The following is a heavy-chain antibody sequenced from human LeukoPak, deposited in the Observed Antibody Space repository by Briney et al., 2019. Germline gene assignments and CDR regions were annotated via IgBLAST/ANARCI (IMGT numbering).Heavy chain of an antibody. V-gene: IGHV3-74*01. CDR1: GFTFSNYW. CDR2: INSDGSRT. CDR3: AGQIWLGELFAHY. J-gene: IGHJ4*02. D-gene: IGHD3-10*01. Sequence: GGSLRLSCAASGFTFSNYWMHWVRQAPRKGLVWVSRINSDGSRTDYADSVKGRFTISRDNAKNTLYLQMNSLRVEDTAVYYCAGQIWLGELFAHYWGQGTLVTVSS.